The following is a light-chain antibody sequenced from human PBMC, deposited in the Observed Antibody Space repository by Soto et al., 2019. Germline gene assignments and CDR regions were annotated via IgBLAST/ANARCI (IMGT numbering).Light chain of an antibody. CDR2: DVG. V-gene: IGLV2-18*02. CDR1: TSDVGSYNR. Sequence: QSVLTQPPSVSGSPGQSVTISCTGTTSDVGSYNRVSWYQQTPGTAPKLIIYDVGSRPSGVPDRFSGSKSGNTASLTISALQAEDEADYYCDSYTASSISVFGTGPKATVL. CDR3: DSYTASSISV. J-gene: IGLJ1*01.